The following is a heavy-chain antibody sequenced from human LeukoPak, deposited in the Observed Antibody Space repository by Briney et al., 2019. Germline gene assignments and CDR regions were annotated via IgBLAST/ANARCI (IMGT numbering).Heavy chain of an antibody. V-gene: IGHV4-59*01. Sequence: SETLSLTCTVSGGSINSYYWSWIRQPPGKGLEWIGYIYSSGSTNYNPSLKSRVTVSVDTSKNQFSLKLSSVTAADTAVYYCARGYSYYFDYCGQGTLVTVSS. CDR2: IYSSGST. J-gene: IGHJ4*02. CDR3: ARGYSYYFDY. CDR1: GGSINSYY. D-gene: IGHD5-18*01.